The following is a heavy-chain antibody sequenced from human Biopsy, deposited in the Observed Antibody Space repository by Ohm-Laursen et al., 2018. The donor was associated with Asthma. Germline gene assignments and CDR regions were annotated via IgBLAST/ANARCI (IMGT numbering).Heavy chain of an antibody. CDR2: INSVFGTT. CDR1: GGTFNTYV. J-gene: IGHJ4*02. V-gene: IGHV1-69*01. CDR3: ARKAGSCISRTCYSLDF. D-gene: IGHD2-2*01. Sequence: SSVKVSCKSLGGTFNTYVIGWVRQAPGQGLEWMGGINSVFGTTTYPQKFQDGVTITADDSTSTVYMELSSLRSEDTAVYYCARKAGSCISRTCYSLDFWGQGTLVTVFS.